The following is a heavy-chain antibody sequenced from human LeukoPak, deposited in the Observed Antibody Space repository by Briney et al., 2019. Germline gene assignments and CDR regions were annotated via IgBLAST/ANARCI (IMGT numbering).Heavy chain of an antibody. CDR3: VTAAHFDY. CDR2: IYAGDSDT. V-gene: IGHV5-51*01. J-gene: IGHJ4*02. CDR1: GYRFTSYW. D-gene: IGHD6-13*01. Sequence: PGESLKISCKGSGYRFTSYWIGWVRQMPGKGLEWMAIIYAGDSDTRYSPSFQGQVTISVDKSISTAYLQWNSLKASDTAIYYCVTAAHFDYWGQGTLVTVSS.